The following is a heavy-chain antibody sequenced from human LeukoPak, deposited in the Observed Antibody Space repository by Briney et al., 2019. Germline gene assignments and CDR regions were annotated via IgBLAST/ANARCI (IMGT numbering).Heavy chain of an antibody. CDR2: INPSGGST. D-gene: IGHD6-19*01. V-gene: IGHV1-46*01. J-gene: IGHJ4*02. CDR3: ARQGTYSSAIGMGY. CDR1: GYTFTSYG. Sequence: ASVKASCKASGYTFTSYGISWVRQAPGQGLEWMGVINPSGGSTSYAQKFQGRVTMTRDTSTRTVYMEVNSLRSEDTAVYYCARQGTYSSAIGMGYWGQGTLVTVSS.